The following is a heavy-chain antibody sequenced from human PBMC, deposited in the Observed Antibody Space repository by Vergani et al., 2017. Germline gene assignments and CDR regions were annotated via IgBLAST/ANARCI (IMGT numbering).Heavy chain of an antibody. CDR2: INPNSGGP. D-gene: IGHD3-16*01. CDR3: ARDLGGPHAFVI. V-gene: IGHV1-2*02. CDR1: GYTFTGYY. Sequence: QVQLVQSGAEVKKPGASVKVSCKASGYTFTGYYMHWVRQAPGQGLEWMGWINPNSGGPNYAQKFQGRVTMTRDTSISTAYMELSRLRSDDTAVYYCARDLGGPHAFVIWGQGTMVTVSS. J-gene: IGHJ3*02.